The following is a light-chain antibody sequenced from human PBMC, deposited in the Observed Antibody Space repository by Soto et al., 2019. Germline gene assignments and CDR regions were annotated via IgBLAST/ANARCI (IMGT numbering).Light chain of an antibody. CDR1: QSVSGY. CDR3: QQRSKWRT. Sequence: EIVLTQSPATLSLSPGERATLSCRASQSVSGYLAWYQQKPGQAPRLLIYDASKRATGIPARFSGSGFGTDFTLAISSLEPEDFAVYYCQQRSKWRTFGQGTKVEIK. CDR2: DAS. V-gene: IGKV3-11*01. J-gene: IGKJ1*01.